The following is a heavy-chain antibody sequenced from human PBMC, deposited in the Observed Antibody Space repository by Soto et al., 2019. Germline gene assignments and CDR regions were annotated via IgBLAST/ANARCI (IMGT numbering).Heavy chain of an antibody. V-gene: IGHV4-31*03. Sequence: QVQLQESGPGLVKPSQTLSLTCTVSGGSISSGGYYWSWIRQHPGKGLEWIGYIYYSGRTYYNPSLKRRVNISVDTSKNQFSLKLSAVTAADTAVYYCARGVTMVRGVIHTPYFDYWGQGTLVTVSS. CDR2: IYYSGRT. CDR3: ARGVTMVRGVIHTPYFDY. CDR1: GGSISSGGYY. J-gene: IGHJ4*02. D-gene: IGHD3-10*01.